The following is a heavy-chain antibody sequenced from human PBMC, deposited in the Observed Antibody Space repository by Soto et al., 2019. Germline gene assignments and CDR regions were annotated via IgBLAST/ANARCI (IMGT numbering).Heavy chain of an antibody. D-gene: IGHD5-18*01. Sequence: GESLKISCQGSGYSFTTYWISWVRQIPGKSLEWMGSIDPTDSYTNYSPSFQGHVTISVDKSISTSYLQWSSLKASDTAMYYCASLVEVATADYYYSGMDVWGQGTTVSVSS. CDR1: GYSFTTYW. CDR3: ASLVEVATADYYYSGMDV. CDR2: IDPTDSYT. J-gene: IGHJ6*02. V-gene: IGHV5-10-1*01.